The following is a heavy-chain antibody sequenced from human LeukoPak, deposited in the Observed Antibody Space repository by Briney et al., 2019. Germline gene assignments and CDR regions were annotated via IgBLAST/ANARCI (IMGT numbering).Heavy chain of an antibody. CDR1: GFTFSSYW. D-gene: IGHD2-15*01. Sequence: GGSLRLSCAASGFTFSSYWMTWVRQAPGKGLQWVANIKQDGSDKFYVDSVKGRFTISRDNAKNSLYLQMNSLRAEDTAVYYCARVYCSGGSCYYGGAFDIWGQGTMVTVSS. J-gene: IGHJ3*02. V-gene: IGHV3-7*03. CDR3: ARVYCSGGSCYYGGAFDI. CDR2: IKQDGSDK.